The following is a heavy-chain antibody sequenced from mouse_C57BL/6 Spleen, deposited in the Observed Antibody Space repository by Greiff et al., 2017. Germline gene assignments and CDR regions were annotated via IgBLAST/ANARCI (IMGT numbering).Heavy chain of an antibody. Sequence: DVKLVESGGDLVKPGGSLKLSCAASGFTFSSYGMSWVRQTPDKRLEWVATISSGGSYTYYPDSVKGRFTISRDNAKNTLYLQMSSLKSEDTAMYYCAREGYHYAMDYWGQGTSVTVSS. V-gene: IGHV5-6*02. J-gene: IGHJ4*01. CDR3: AREGYHYAMDY. CDR1: GFTFSSYG. CDR2: ISSGGSYT. D-gene: IGHD3-1*01.